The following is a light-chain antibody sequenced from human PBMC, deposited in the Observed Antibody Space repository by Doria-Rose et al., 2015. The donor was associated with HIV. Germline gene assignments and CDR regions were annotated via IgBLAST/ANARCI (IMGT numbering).Light chain of an antibody. Sequence: PSVSGAPGQRVTISCTGSSSNIGTGYDVHWYQHLPGTAPKLLLYGDNNRPSGVPDRFSASKSGTSASLAITGLQAEDEGDYYCQSFDTSLSGSVFGGGTKVTVL. V-gene: IGLV1-40*01. CDR3: QSFDTSLSGSV. CDR1: SSNIGTGYD. J-gene: IGLJ2*01. CDR2: GDN.